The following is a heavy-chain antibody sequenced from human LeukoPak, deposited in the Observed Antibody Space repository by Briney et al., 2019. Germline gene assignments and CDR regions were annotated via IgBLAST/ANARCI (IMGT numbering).Heavy chain of an antibody. D-gene: IGHD3-22*01. CDR1: GFTFSSYA. V-gene: IGHV3-30-3*02. Sequence: GSLRLSCAASGFTFSSYAMHWVRQAPGKGLEWVAVISYDGSNKYYADSVKGRFTISRDNSKNTLYLQMNSLRAEDTAVYYCAKRPGYYDSSGYYFDNWGQGTLVTVSS. CDR3: AKRPGYYDSSGYYFDN. J-gene: IGHJ4*02. CDR2: ISYDGSNK.